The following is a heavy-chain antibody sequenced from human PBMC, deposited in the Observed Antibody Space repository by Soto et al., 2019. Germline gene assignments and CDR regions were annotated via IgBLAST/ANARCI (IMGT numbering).Heavy chain of an antibody. CDR1: GFTFSSYG. CDR2: ISYDGSNK. D-gene: IGHD3-10*01. J-gene: IGHJ4*02. Sequence: GGSLRLSCAASGFTFSSYGMHWVRQAPGKGLEWVAVISYDGSNKYYADSVKGRFTISRDNSKNTLYLQMNSLRAEDTAVYYCAKDLFITMVRGVMNYWGQGTLVTVSS. V-gene: IGHV3-30*18. CDR3: AKDLFITMVRGVMNY.